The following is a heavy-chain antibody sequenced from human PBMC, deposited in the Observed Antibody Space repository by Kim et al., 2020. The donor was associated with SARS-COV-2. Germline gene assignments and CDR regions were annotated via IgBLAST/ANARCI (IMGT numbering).Heavy chain of an antibody. V-gene: IGHV3-15*01. Sequence: KGRFTISRDDSKNTLYLQMNSLKTEDTAVYYCTTLGKYYYDSSSYYLFDPWGQGPLVTVSS. J-gene: IGHJ5*02. D-gene: IGHD3-22*01. CDR3: TTLGKYYYDSSSYYLFDP.